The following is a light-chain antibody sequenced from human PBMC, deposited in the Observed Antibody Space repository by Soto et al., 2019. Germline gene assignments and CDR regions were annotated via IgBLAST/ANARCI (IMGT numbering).Light chain of an antibody. J-gene: IGKJ5*01. Sequence: EIEVTQSPATLSLSPGDRATLSFRASQSVRSKLAWYQQKPGQSPRLLIYGASTRATGIPARFSGSGSGTEFTLTISSLQSEDFAVYYCQQYNNWPPITFGQGTRLEIK. CDR2: GAS. CDR1: QSVRSK. CDR3: QQYNNWPPIT. V-gene: IGKV3-15*01.